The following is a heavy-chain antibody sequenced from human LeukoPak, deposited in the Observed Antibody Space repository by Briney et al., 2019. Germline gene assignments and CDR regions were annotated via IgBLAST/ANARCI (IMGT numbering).Heavy chain of an antibody. D-gene: IGHD3-22*01. J-gene: IGHJ4*02. Sequence: SETLSLTCTVSGGSISSSSYYWGWIRQPPGKGLEWIGSIYYSGSTYYNPSLKSRVTISVDTSKNQFSLKLSSVTAADTAVYYCARRKDYYDSSGYLYWGQGTLVTVSS. CDR1: GGSISSSSYY. CDR2: IYYSGST. V-gene: IGHV4-39*01. CDR3: ARRKDYYDSSGYLY.